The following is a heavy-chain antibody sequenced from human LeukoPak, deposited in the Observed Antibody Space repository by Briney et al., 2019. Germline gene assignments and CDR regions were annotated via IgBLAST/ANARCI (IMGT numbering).Heavy chain of an antibody. CDR1: GGSISSYY. V-gene: IGHV4-59*01. Sequence: SETLSLTCTVSGGSISSYYWSWIRQPPGKGLEWIGYIYYSGSTNYNPSLKSRVTISVDTSKNQFSLKLSSVTAADTAIYYCARSYIAASGRDAFGIWGQGTMVTVSS. D-gene: IGHD6-13*01. J-gene: IGHJ3*02. CDR3: ARSYIAASGRDAFGI. CDR2: IYYSGST.